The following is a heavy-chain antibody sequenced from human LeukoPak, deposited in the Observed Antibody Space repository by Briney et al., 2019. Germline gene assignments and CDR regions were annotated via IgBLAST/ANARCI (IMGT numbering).Heavy chain of an antibody. V-gene: IGHV4-59*01. CDR3: ATRDSGYDPWYFDL. CDR2: VYYSGST. Sequence: SETLSLTCTVSGGSISTYYWSWIRQPPGKGLEWIGYVYYSGSTNYNPSLKSRVTISVDTSKNQFSLNLSSMTAADTAVYYCATRDSGYDPWYFDLWGRGTLVTVSS. J-gene: IGHJ2*01. D-gene: IGHD5-12*01. CDR1: GGSISTYY.